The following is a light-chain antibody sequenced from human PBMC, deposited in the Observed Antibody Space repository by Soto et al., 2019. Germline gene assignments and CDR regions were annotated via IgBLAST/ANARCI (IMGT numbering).Light chain of an antibody. CDR1: SGSVSTNYY. J-gene: IGLJ7*01. V-gene: IGLV8-61*01. CDR3: VLYMGSGINV. Sequence: QTVVTQEPSLSVSPGGTVTFTCGFTSGSVSTNYYPSWYQQTPGQSPRTLMYSTNTRSSGVPDRFSGPILGNKAALTISGAQADDESDYYCVLYMGSGINVFGGGTQLTVL. CDR2: STN.